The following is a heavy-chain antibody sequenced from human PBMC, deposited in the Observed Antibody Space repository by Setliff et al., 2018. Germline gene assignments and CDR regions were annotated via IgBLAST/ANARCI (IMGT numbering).Heavy chain of an antibody. D-gene: IGHD3-9*01. Sequence: ASVKVSCKASGYTFTGYYIHRVRQAPGQGLEWMGWINPNSGGTHCAQKFQGRVTMTRDTSISTVYMELSRLRSDDTAVYFCARDGDILTAYYIYYYYMDVWGKGTTVTVSS. CDR2: INPNSGGT. V-gene: IGHV1-2*02. J-gene: IGHJ6*03. CDR3: ARDGDILTAYYIYYYYMDV. CDR1: GYTFTGYY.